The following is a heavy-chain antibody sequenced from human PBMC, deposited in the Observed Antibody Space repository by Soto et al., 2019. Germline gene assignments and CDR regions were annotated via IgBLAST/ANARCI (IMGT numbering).Heavy chain of an antibody. D-gene: IGHD3-16*01. CDR2: ISDSGATI. Sequence: QVQLVESGGGLVKPGGSLRLSCAASGFSFSGYYMNWIRQTPGRGLEWVSYISDSGATIYYAASVKGRFTFSRDNAKNSVYLEMSSLRAEDPAIYYCGRSKLGAGASFDVWGQGTLVTVSS. V-gene: IGHV3-11*01. CDR1: GFSFSGYY. J-gene: IGHJ3*01. CDR3: GRSKLGAGASFDV.